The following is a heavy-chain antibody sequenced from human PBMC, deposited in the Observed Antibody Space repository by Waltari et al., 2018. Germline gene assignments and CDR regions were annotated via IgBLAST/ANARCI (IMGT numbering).Heavy chain of an antibody. CDR1: GFTFSRFA. D-gene: IGHD3-3*01. CDR2: IYSGGCSA. CDR3: AKEGPGHREWYFDY. V-gene: IGHV3-23*03. Sequence: EVQLLESGGGLVQPGGSLRLSCAASGFTFSRFAMSWVRQAPGKGLEWVSVIYSGGCSANYADSVKGRFTISRDNSKNTLYLQIHSLRVEDTAVYYCAKEGPGHREWYFDYWGQGTLVTVSS. J-gene: IGHJ4*02.